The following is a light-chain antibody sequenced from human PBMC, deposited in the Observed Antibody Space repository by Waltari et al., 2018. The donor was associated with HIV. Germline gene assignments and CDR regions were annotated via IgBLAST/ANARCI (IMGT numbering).Light chain of an antibody. CDR2: GAS. CDR1: QSVSSTY. CDR3: QQYGTSPPYT. Sequence: EIVLTQSPGTLSLSPGERATLSCRASQSVSSTYLAWYQQKPVPAPRLRIYGASSSATGIPDMFSGSGSGTDFTLTISRLEPEDFAVYYCQQYGTSPPYTFGQGTKLEIK. V-gene: IGKV3-20*01. J-gene: IGKJ2*01.